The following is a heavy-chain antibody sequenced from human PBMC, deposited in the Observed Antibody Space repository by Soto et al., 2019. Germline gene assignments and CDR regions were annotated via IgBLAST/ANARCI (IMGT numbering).Heavy chain of an antibody. V-gene: IGHV4-39*01. CDR2: IYYSGST. CDR3: ATPYYYDSSAPRPSDAFDI. CDR1: GGSISSSSYY. D-gene: IGHD3-22*01. Sequence: TLSLTCTVSGGSISSSSYYWGWIRQPPGKGLEWIGSIYYSGSTYYNPSLKSRVTISVDTSKNQFSLKLSSVTAADTAVYYCATPYYYDSSAPRPSDAFDIWGQGTMVTVSS. J-gene: IGHJ3*02.